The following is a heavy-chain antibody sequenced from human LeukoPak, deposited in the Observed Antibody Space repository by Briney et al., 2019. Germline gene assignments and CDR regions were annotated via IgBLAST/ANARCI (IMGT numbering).Heavy chain of an antibody. CDR1: GGSFSGYY. Sequence: SETLSLTCAVYGGSFSGYYWSWIRQPPGKGLEWIGEINHSGSTNYNPSLKSRVTISVDTSKNQFSLKLSSVTAADTAVYYCARGRGQQLSPSVAFDIWGQGTMVTVSS. V-gene: IGHV4-34*01. D-gene: IGHD6-13*01. CDR3: ARGRGQQLSPSVAFDI. CDR2: INHSGST. J-gene: IGHJ3*02.